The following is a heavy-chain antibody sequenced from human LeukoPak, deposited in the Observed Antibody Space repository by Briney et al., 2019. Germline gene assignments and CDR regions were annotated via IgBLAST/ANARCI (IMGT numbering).Heavy chain of an antibody. CDR2: IYSGGST. CDR1: GFTVSNTY. V-gene: IGHV3-53*01. J-gene: IGHJ4*02. D-gene: IGHD3-10*01. Sequence: GGSLRLSCAASGFTVSNTYMSWVRQAPGKGLEWVSIIYSGGSTYYADSVKGRFTISRDNSRNTLYVQMNSLRAEDTAVYYCASQSISMVRGVIQYWGQGTLVTVSS. CDR3: ASQSISMVRGVIQY.